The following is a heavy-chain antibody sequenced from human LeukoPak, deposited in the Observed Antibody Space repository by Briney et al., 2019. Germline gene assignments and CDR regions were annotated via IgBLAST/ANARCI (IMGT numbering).Heavy chain of an antibody. CDR3: ARGDYGSGSYYHFDY. D-gene: IGHD3-10*01. CDR1: GFTFSSYE. J-gene: IGHJ4*02. Sequence: PGGSLRLSCAASGFTFSSYEMNWVRQAPGKGLEWVSYISSSGSTIYYADSVKGRFTISRDNAKNSLYLQMNSLRAEDTAVYYCARGDYGSGSYYHFDYWGQGTLVTVSS. CDR2: ISSSGSTI. V-gene: IGHV3-48*03.